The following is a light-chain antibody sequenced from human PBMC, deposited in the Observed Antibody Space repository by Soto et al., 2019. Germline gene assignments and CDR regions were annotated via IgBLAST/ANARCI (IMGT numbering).Light chain of an antibody. CDR3: QQRSNWPPLT. CDR1: QSVRSY. J-gene: IGKJ3*01. Sequence: EIVLTQSPATLSLSPGERATLSCRASQSVRSYLAWYKQKPSQAPRLLIYDASNRATGIPARFSGSGSGTDFTLTISSLEPEDFAVYYCQQRSNWPPLTFGPGTKVDIK. CDR2: DAS. V-gene: IGKV3-11*01.